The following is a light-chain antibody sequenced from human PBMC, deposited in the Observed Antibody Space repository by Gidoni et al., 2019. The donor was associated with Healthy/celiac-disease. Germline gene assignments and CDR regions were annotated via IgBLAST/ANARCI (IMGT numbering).Light chain of an antibody. CDR1: QSISSY. J-gene: IGKJ1*01. Sequence: DIQMTQSPSSLSASVGDRVTITCRASQSISSYLNWYQQKPEKAPKLLIYAASSLHSGVPSRFSGSGSGTDFTLTLSSLQPEDFATYYCQQTHSTLTWTFGQGTKVEIK. CDR2: AAS. V-gene: IGKV1-39*01. CDR3: QQTHSTLTWT.